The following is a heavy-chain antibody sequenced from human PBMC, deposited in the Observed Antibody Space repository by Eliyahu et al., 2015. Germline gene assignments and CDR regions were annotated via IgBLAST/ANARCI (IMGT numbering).Heavy chain of an antibody. CDR2: ISYDGSNK. CDR1: GFTFSSYG. V-gene: IGHV3-30*03. D-gene: IGHD1-7*01. Sequence: QVQLVESGGGVVQPGRSLRLSCAASGFTFSSYGMHWVRQAPGKGLEWVAVISYDGSNKYYADSVKGRFTISRDNSKNTLYLQMNSLRAEDTAVYYCARDRVWNYYFDYWGQGTLVTVSS. J-gene: IGHJ4*02. CDR3: ARDRVWNYYFDY.